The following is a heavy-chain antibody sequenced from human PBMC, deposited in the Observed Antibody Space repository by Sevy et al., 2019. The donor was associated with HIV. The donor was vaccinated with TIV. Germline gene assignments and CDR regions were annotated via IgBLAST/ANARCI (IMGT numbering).Heavy chain of an antibody. CDR1: GFTVNDKY. CDR2: IFSSGSP. J-gene: IGHJ4*02. D-gene: IGHD6-19*01. CDR3: VSHVLSCRCGWSYFDY. V-gene: IGHV3-66*02. Sequence: GGSLRLSCAISGFTVNDKYIIWVRQAPGKGLEWVSVIFSSGSPYYADSAKGRFTISRDNSKNTVDLKMNSVGAEDTSVYYCVSHVLSCRCGWSYFDYWGQGTLVTVSS.